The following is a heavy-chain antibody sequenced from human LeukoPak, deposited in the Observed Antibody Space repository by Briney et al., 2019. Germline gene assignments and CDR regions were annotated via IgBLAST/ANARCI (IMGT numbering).Heavy chain of an antibody. V-gene: IGHV1-2*02. CDR3: GXESXQXTXXVVVDDAFXI. CDR1: GYTFTGYY. D-gene: IGHD3-22*01. J-gene: IGHJ3*02. Sequence: GASVKVSCXASGYTFTGYYMHWVRQAPGQGLEWMGWINPNSGGTNYAQKFQGRVTMTRDTSIRKDYMELSSLRPEDKAVYYYGXESXQXTXXVVVDDAFXIWGQGTMVTVSS. CDR2: INPNSGGT.